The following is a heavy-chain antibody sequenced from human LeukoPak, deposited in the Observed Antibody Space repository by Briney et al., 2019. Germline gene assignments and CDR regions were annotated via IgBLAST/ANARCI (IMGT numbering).Heavy chain of an antibody. J-gene: IGHJ4*02. D-gene: IGHD4-23*01. CDR2: IYYTGST. CDR3: ARDPTTVVTLPYYFDF. V-gene: IGHV4-59*12. CDR1: GDSISSFY. Sequence: SETLSLTCTVSGDSISSFYWSWIRQPPGKGLEWIGYIYYTGSTSYNPSFKSRVTISVDTSKNQFSLKLSSVTAADTAVYYCARDPTTVVTLPYYFDFWGQGTLVTASA.